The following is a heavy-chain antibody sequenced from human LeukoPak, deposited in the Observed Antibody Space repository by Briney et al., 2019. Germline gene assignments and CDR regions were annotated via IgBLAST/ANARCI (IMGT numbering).Heavy chain of an antibody. J-gene: IGHJ5*02. CDR2: ITPILGIA. CDR1: GGTFSSYA. Sequence: GASVTVSCKASGGTFSSYAISWVRQAPGQGLEWMGRITPILGIANYAQKSQGRVTITADKSTSTAYMELSSLRSEDTAVYYCAREPGLLWFGELLPTRWFDPWGQGTLVTVSS. D-gene: IGHD3-10*01. CDR3: AREPGLLWFGELLPTRWFDP. V-gene: IGHV1-69*04.